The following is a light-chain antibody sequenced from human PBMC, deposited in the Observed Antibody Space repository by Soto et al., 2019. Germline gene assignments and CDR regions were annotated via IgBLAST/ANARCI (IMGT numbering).Light chain of an antibody. J-gene: IGKJ5*01. Sequence: ENVLTQSPGTLSLSPGDRATLSCRASQSVGHNYLAWFQQKPGQAPRLHIYGASSRATGIPDRFRGSGSGTDFTLTINRLEPEDFALYHCQQYGSSPITFGQGTRLEIK. CDR1: QSVGHNY. V-gene: IGKV3-20*01. CDR2: GAS. CDR3: QQYGSSPIT.